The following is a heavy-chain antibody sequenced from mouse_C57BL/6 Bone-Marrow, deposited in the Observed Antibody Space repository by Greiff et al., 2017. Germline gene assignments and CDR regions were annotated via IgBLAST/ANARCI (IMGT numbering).Heavy chain of an antibody. J-gene: IGHJ4*01. D-gene: IGHD1-1*01. CDR1: GYAFSSSW. CDR3: ARSRTSTVVATKAMDY. Sequence: VQLQESGPELVKPGASVKISCKASGYAFSSSWMNWVKQRPGKGLEWIGRIYPGDGDTNYNGKFKGKATLTADKSSSTAYMQLSSLTSEDSAVYFCARSRTSTVVATKAMDYWGQGTSVTVSS. V-gene: IGHV1-82*01. CDR2: IYPGDGDT.